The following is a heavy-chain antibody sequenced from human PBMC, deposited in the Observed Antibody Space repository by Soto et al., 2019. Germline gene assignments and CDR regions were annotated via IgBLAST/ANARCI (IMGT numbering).Heavy chain of an antibody. CDR1: GFIFSSYS. D-gene: IGHD3-3*01. CDR2: ISSSSSTK. CDR3: AKAEVRVVTYYYYGMDV. J-gene: IGHJ6*02. V-gene: IGHV3-48*02. Sequence: EVQLVESGGGLVQPGGSVRLSCAASGFIFSSYSMNWVRQAPGKGLEWVSYISSSSSTKYYADSVKGRFTISRDNAKNSLYLQMNSLRDEDTAVYYCAKAEVRVVTYYYYGMDVWGQGTTVTVSS.